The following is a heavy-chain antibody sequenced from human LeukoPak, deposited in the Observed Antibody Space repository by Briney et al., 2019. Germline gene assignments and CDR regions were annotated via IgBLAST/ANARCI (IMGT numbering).Heavy chain of an antibody. CDR3: ARGHYDSSSYYPSFDY. J-gene: IGHJ4*02. D-gene: IGHD3-22*01. Sequence: SETLSLTCTVSGGSIGSYYWSWIRQPAGKGLEWVGRIYGGGNTNYNPSLKSRVTMSVDTSKNQFSLKMNSVTAADTAVYYCARGHYDSSSYYPSFDYWGQGTLVTVSS. V-gene: IGHV4-4*07. CDR1: GGSIGSYY. CDR2: IYGGGNT.